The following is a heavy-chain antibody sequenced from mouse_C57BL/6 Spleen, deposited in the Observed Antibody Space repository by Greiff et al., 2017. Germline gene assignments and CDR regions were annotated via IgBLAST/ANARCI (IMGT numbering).Heavy chain of an antibody. V-gene: IGHV5-17*01. CDR1: GFTFSDYG. Sequence: VQLKESGGGLVKPGGSLKLSCAASGFTFSDYGMHWVRQAPEKGLEWVAYISSGSSTIYYADTVKGRFTISRDNAKNTLFLQMTSLRSEDTAMYYCASNYGTPFMDYWGQGTSVTVSS. CDR3: ASNYGTPFMDY. CDR2: ISSGSSTI. D-gene: IGHD1-2*01. J-gene: IGHJ4*01.